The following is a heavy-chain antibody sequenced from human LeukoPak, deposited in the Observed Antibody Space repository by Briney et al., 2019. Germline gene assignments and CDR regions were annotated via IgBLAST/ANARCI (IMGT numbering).Heavy chain of an antibody. CDR2: IYYSGST. D-gene: IGHD2-15*01. V-gene: IGHV4-59*01. Sequence: SETLSLTCTVSGGSINSYYWSWIRQPPGKGLEWIGYIYYSGSTNYNPSLKSRVTLSVDTSKNQFSLKLNSVTAADTAVYFCAREPPGIDDAFDIWGQGTMVTVSS. CDR3: AREPPGIDDAFDI. CDR1: GGSINSYY. J-gene: IGHJ3*02.